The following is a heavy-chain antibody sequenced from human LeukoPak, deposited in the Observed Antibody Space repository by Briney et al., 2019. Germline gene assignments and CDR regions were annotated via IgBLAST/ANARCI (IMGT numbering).Heavy chain of an antibody. Sequence: SETLSLTCTVSGGSISSYYWSWIRQPAGKGLEWIVRIYTSGSTNYNPSLKSRVTMSVDTSKNQFSLKLSSVTAADTAVYYCARDLGYYDSPTLTPSWGQGTLVTVSS. CDR1: GGSISSYY. D-gene: IGHD3-22*01. V-gene: IGHV4-4*07. CDR3: ARDLGYYDSPTLTPS. CDR2: IYTSGST. J-gene: IGHJ5*02.